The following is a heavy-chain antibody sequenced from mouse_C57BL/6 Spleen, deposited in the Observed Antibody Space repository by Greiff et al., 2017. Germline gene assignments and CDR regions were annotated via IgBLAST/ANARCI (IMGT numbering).Heavy chain of an antibody. CDR1: GYAFSSSW. V-gene: IGHV1-82*01. CDR3: ARFDGYYGYFDV. J-gene: IGHJ1*03. CDR2: IYPGDGDT. Sequence: QVHVKQSGPELVKPGASVKISCKASGYAFSSSWMNWVKQRPGKGLEWIGRIYPGDGDTNYNGKFKGKATLTADKSSSTAYMQLSSLTSEDSAVYFCARFDGYYGYFDVWGTGTTVTVSS. D-gene: IGHD2-3*01.